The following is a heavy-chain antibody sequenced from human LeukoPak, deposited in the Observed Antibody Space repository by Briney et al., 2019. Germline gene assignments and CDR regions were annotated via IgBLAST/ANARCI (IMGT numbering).Heavy chain of an antibody. CDR1: GFTFSSYA. Sequence: GGSLRLSCAASGFTFSSYAMHWVRQAPGKGLEWVAAISGSGGSTYYADSVKGRFTISRDNSKNTLSLQMNSLRAEDTAVYYCAKDLYYDSVHYFDYWGQGTLVTVSS. V-gene: IGHV3-23*01. D-gene: IGHD3-22*01. CDR3: AKDLYYDSVHYFDY. CDR2: ISGSGGST. J-gene: IGHJ4*02.